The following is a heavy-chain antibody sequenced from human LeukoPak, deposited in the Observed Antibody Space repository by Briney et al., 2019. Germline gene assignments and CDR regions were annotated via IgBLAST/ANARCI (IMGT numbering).Heavy chain of an antibody. CDR2: ITGNGNDI. CDR3: ARDGGYCVKGVCYFDY. J-gene: IGHJ4*02. D-gene: IGHD2-15*01. CDR1: GFTFSPYT. V-gene: IGHV3-21*01. Sequence: GGSLRLSCAASGFTFSPYTMNWVRQVPGRGLEWISSITGNGNDIYYAGSVKGRFAISRDNAKNSLYLQMNSLRVEDTATCYCARDGGYCVKGVCYFDYWGQGTLVTVSS.